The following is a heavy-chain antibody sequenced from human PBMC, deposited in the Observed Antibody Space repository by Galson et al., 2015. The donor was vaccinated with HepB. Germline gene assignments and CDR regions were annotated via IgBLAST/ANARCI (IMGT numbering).Heavy chain of an antibody. D-gene: IGHD5-18*01. V-gene: IGHV5-51*01. J-gene: IGHJ4*02. CDR3: ARGGLYSFFY. CDR1: GYRFTTNW. CDR2: IYPVASDI. Sequence: QSGAEVKKPGESLKISCKTSGYRFTTNWIAWVRQMPGKGLEWMGLIYPVASDIRYSPSFQGQVTISADKSITTAYLQWNSLKASDTAMYYCARGGLYSFFYWGQGTQVTVSS.